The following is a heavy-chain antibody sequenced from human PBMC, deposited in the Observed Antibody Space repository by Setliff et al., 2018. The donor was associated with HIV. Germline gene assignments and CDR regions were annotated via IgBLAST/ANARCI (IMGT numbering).Heavy chain of an antibody. CDR2: INHGGTT. CDR3: ARGLRSSNWYGDKYFYYMDV. V-gene: IGHV4-34*01. CDR1: GGSFSDTY. D-gene: IGHD6-13*01. Sequence: SETLSLTCAVYGGSFSDTYWTWIRQPPGKGLEWVGDINHGGTTNYNPSLKGRVAISIDGSEKQFSLRLTSVTAADTSVYYCARGLRSSNWYGDKYFYYMDVWGKGTTVTVAS. J-gene: IGHJ6*04.